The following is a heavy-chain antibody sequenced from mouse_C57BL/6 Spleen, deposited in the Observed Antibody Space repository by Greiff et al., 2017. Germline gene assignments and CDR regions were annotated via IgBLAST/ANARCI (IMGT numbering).Heavy chain of an antibody. V-gene: IGHV14-1*01. CDR1: GFNIKDYY. Sequence: EVQLQQSGAELVRPGASVKLSCTASGFNIKDYYMHWVKQRPEQGLEWIGRIDPEDGDTEYAPKFQGKATMTADTSSNTAYLQRSSLTSEDTAVYYCTLYYYGSSPFAYWGQGTLVTVSA. CDR2: IDPEDGDT. D-gene: IGHD1-1*01. J-gene: IGHJ3*01. CDR3: TLYYYGSSPFAY.